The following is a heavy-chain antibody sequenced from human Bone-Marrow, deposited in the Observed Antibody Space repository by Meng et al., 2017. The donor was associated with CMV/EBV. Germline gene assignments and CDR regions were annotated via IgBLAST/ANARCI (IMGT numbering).Heavy chain of an antibody. Sequence: GESLKISCGASGFTFETYWMHWVRQAPGKGLVWVSRINAEGTMITYADSVKGRFTISRDNAKNSLYLQMNSLRAEDTALYYCARVGYCSSTSCYILPSYYFDYWGQGTLVTVSS. CDR1: GFTFETYW. D-gene: IGHD2-2*02. V-gene: IGHV3-74*03. CDR3: ARVGYCSSTSCYILPSYYFDY. CDR2: INAEGTMI. J-gene: IGHJ4*02.